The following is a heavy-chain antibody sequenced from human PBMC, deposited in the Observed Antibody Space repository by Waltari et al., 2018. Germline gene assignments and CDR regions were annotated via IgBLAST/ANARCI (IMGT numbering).Heavy chain of an antibody. Sequence: QVQLVQSGAEVKKPGASVKVSCTASGYTLTGYYMHWVRQAPGQGLEWMGWINSNSGRTYDAQKFQGRVTTTRDTAISTAYMVLSRLRADDTAVYYCATPGSGVAANRGWFDPWGQGTLVSVSS. CDR3: ATPGSGVAANRGWFDP. V-gene: IGHV1-2*02. CDR1: GYTLTGYY. D-gene: IGHD2-15*01. J-gene: IGHJ5*02. CDR2: INSNSGRT.